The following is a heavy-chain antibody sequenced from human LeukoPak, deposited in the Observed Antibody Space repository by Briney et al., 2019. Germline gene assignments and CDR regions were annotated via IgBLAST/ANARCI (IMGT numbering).Heavy chain of an antibody. Sequence: ASVKVSCKASGYTFTGYYMHWVRQAPGQGLEWMGWISAYNGNTNYAQKLQGRVTMTTDTSTSTACMELRSLRSDDTAVYYCARPMNYYDSSGYYYEHYYYYMDVWGKGTTVTVSS. CDR3: ARPMNYYDSSGYYYEHYYYYMDV. CDR1: GYTFTGYY. CDR2: ISAYNGNT. D-gene: IGHD3-22*01. V-gene: IGHV1-18*04. J-gene: IGHJ6*03.